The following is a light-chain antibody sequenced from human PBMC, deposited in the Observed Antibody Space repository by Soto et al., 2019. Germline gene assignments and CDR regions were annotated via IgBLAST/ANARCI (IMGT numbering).Light chain of an antibody. CDR3: QQYNNYWT. Sequence: DIQLTQSPSTLSASVGDRVTITCRASQSINNWLAWYQQKPGKAPKVLIHKASSLESGVPSRFSGSGSGTEFTLTISSLQPDDFATYYCQQYNNYWTFGQGTKVEIK. V-gene: IGKV1-5*03. J-gene: IGKJ1*01. CDR2: KAS. CDR1: QSINNW.